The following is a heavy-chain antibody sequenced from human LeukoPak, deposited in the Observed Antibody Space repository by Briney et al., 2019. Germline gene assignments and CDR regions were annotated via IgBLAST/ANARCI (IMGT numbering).Heavy chain of an antibody. CDR3: ARDRLSRDGYNDY. J-gene: IGHJ4*02. CDR1: GGTFSSYA. Sequence: ASVKVSCKASGGTFSSYAISWVRQAPGQGLEWMGIINPSGGSTSYAQKFQGRVTMTRDMSTSTVYMELSSLRSEDTAVYYCARDRLSRDGYNDYWGQGTLVTVSS. V-gene: IGHV1-46*01. D-gene: IGHD5-24*01. CDR2: INPSGGST.